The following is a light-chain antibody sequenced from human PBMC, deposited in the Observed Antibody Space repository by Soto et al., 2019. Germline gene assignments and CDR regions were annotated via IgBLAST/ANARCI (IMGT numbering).Light chain of an antibody. J-gene: IGKJ3*01. CDR2: ATS. V-gene: IGKV1-9*01. Sequence: DIQLTQSPSLLSASVGDRVTITCRASQGLNSYLAWYQKKAGKAPQLLIYATSTLQTGVPSRFSGSGSGTEFTLTINSVQPEDFATYYCQLLNSNLLFSFGPGTTVDLK. CDR1: QGLNSY. CDR3: QLLNSNLLFS.